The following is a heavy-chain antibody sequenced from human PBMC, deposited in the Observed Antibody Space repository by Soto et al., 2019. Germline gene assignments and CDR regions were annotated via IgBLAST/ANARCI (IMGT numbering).Heavy chain of an antibody. J-gene: IGHJ6*02. D-gene: IGHD6-6*01. V-gene: IGHV4-31*02. CDR3: AGSIAATYYYGMDV. Sequence: PSETLSLTCTVSGGSISSGGYYWSWIRQHPGKGLEWIGYIYYSGSTYCNPSLKSRVTISVDTSKNQFSLKLSSVTAADTAVYYCAGSIAATYYYGMDVWGQGTTVTVSS. CDR1: GGSISSGGYY. CDR2: IYYSGST.